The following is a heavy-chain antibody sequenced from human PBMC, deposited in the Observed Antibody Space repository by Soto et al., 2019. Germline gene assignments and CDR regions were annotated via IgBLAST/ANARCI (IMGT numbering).Heavy chain of an antibody. J-gene: IGHJ6*02. V-gene: IGHV4-30-2*01. CDR3: ARQGFGPLHGLVDV. CDR1: GGSISSGGYS. CDR2: IYHSGST. D-gene: IGHD3-10*01. Sequence: SETLSLTCAVSGGSISSGGYSWSWIRQPPGQGLEWIGYIYHSGSTYYNPSLKSRVTISLDTSKNQFSLKLSSVTAADTALYYCARQGFGPLHGLVDVWGQGTTVTVSS.